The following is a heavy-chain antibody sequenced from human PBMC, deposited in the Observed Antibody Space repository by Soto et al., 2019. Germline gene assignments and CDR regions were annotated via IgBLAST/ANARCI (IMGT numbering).Heavy chain of an antibody. CDR3: ARTSSNYWYLGY. V-gene: IGHV3-64*02. D-gene: IGHD2-2*01. J-gene: IGHJ4*02. Sequence: PGGSLRLSCVASGFTFSRHSMNWVRQAPGKGLEYVAAITGNGGSTYYADSVRGRFTISRDNSKNTLYLQMGSLRTEDMAVYYCARTSSNYWYLGYWRQGIPVTVSS. CDR2: ITGNGGST. CDR1: GFTFSRHS.